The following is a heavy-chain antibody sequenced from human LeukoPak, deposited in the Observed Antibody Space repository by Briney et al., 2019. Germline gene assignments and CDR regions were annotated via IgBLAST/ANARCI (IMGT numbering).Heavy chain of an antibody. J-gene: IGHJ5*02. CDR3: ASDHRRCPSFDP. V-gene: IGHV4-39*07. CDR2: IYYSGST. D-gene: IGHD1-14*01. CDR1: SGSISIGDYY. Sequence: SETLSLTCTVSSGSISIGDYYWGWIRQPPGKGLEWIGSIYYSGSTYYNPSLKSRVTISVDTSKNQFSLKLSSVTAADTAVYYCASDHRRCPSFDPWGQGTLVTVSS.